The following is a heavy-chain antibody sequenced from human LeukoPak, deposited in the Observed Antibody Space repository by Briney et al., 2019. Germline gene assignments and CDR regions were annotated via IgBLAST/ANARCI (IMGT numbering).Heavy chain of an antibody. CDR2: IHIRGST. CDR3: ASQSIAARPIVY. V-gene: IGHV4-4*07. Sequence: PSETLSLTCTVSGGSIRNYYWNWIRQSAGKGLELIGRIHIRGSTNYNPSLKSRVTISVDTSKNQFSLKLSSVTAADTAVYYCASQSIAARPIVYWGQGTLVTVSS. J-gene: IGHJ4*02. CDR1: GGSIRNYY. D-gene: IGHD6-6*01.